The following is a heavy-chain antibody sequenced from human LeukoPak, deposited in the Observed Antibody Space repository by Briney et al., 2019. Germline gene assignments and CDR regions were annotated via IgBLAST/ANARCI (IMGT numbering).Heavy chain of an antibody. CDR2: ISGSGGST. J-gene: IGHJ4*02. Sequence: PGGSLRLSCAASGFTFSSYAMSWVRQAPGKGLEWVSAISGSGGSTYYADSVKGRFTISRDNSKNTLYLQMSSLRAEDTAVYYCARDKGGYCSGGSCYYFDYWGQGTLVTVSS. D-gene: IGHD2-15*01. CDR1: GFTFSSYA. V-gene: IGHV3-23*01. CDR3: ARDKGGYCSGGSCYYFDY.